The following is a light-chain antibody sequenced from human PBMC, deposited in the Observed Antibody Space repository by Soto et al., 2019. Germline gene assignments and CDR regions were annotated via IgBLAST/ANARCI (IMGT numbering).Light chain of an antibody. CDR1: SSNIGAGYD. V-gene: IGLV1-40*01. Sequence: QSVLTQPPSVSGAPGQRVTISCTGSSSNIGAGYDVHWYQQLPGTARKLLIYGNSNRPSGAPDRFSGSKSGTSASLAITGLQAEDEADYYCQSYDSSLSGVVFGGGTKLTVL. CDR2: GNS. CDR3: QSYDSSLSGVV. J-gene: IGLJ2*01.